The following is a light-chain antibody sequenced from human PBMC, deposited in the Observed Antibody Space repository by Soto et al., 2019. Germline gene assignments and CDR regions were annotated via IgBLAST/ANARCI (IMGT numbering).Light chain of an antibody. CDR2: GAS. CDR3: QQRHMWPIT. CDR1: QSVSSSY. Sequence: EIVLTQSPGTLSLSPGERSTLSCVSSQSVSSSYLAWYQQKPGQAPRLLIYGASTRATGIPDRFSGSGSGTDFTLTISRLEPEDSAVYYCQQRHMWPITFGQGTRLEIK. J-gene: IGKJ5*01. V-gene: IGKV3D-20*02.